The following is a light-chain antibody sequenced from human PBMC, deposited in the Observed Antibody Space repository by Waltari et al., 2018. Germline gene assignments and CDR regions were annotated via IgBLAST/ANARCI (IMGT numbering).Light chain of an antibody. CDR3: CSYTAGSTWV. CDR1: ISDVGSYNL. J-gene: IGLJ3*02. CDR2: EGS. V-gene: IGLV2-23*01. Sequence: QSPLTQPASVSGSPGQPITISSTGTISDVGSYNLVSCYHQHPGKAPKLMIYEGSKRPSGVSNRFSGSKSGNTASLTISGLQAEDEADYYCCSYTAGSTWVFGGGTKLTVL.